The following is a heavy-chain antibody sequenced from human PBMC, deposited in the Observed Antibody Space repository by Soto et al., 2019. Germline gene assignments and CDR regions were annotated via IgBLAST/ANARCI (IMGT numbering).Heavy chain of an antibody. CDR1: GFSLTTSGVG. CDR3: AYRVLRTVFGLVTTTAIYFDF. J-gene: IGHJ4*02. CDR2: IYWDDDK. Sequence: QITLNESGPTVVKPTETLTLTCRFSGFSLTTSGVGVGWIRQSPGKAPEWLALIYWDDDKRYSASLKSRLTITKDTSKKQVVLTVSDLDPTDTATYYCAYRVLRTVFGLVTTTAIYFDFWGQGTPVAVSS. D-gene: IGHD3-3*01. V-gene: IGHV2-5*02.